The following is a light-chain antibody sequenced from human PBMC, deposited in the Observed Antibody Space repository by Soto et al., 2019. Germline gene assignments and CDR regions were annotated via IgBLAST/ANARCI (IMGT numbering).Light chain of an antibody. CDR1: QTISSW. J-gene: IGKJ1*01. V-gene: IGKV1-5*03. CDR2: KAS. Sequence: QMTQAPSTLSGSVGDRVTITCRASQTISSWLAWYQQKPGKAPKLLIYKASTLKSGVPSRFSGSGSGTEFTLTISSLQPDDFATYYCQHYNSYSEAFGQGTKVDIK. CDR3: QHYNSYSEA.